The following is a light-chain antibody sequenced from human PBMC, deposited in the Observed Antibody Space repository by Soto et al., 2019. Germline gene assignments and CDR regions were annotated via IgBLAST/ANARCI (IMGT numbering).Light chain of an antibody. Sequence: QSVLTQPRSVSGSPGQSVTISCPGTSSDVGAYNYVSWYQQEPGKAPKLMIYDVIKRPSGVPDRFSGSKSDNAASLTISGLQAEDEADYYCCSYAGTYTYVFGTGTKVTVL. CDR1: SSDVGAYNY. J-gene: IGLJ1*01. V-gene: IGLV2-11*01. CDR2: DVI. CDR3: CSYAGTYTYV.